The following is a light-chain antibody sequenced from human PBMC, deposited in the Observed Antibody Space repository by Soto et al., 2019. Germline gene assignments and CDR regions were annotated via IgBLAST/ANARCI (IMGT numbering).Light chain of an antibody. CDR3: LQHNNYPWT. J-gene: IGKJ1*01. CDR2: DAS. V-gene: IGKV1-17*03. Sequence: DVQMTQSPSAMSASVGDRVTITCRASQGISHYLTWFQQKPGKVPKRLIYDASSLQSGVPSRFSGNGSGTEFTLTIISLQPEDSATYYCLQHNNYPWTFGHGTRVEIK. CDR1: QGISHY.